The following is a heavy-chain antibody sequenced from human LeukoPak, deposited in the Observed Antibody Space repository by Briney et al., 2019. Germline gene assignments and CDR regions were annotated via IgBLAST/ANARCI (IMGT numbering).Heavy chain of an antibody. Sequence: ASVTVSCKASEYTFTSYAMNWVRQAPGQGLEWMGWINTNTGNPTYAQGFTGRFVFSLDTSVSTAYLQITSLKTDDTAAYYCVRGTPTPGMDYWGQGTQVTVSS. J-gene: IGHJ4*02. V-gene: IGHV7-4-1*02. CDR1: EYTFTSYA. CDR2: INTNTGNP. D-gene: IGHD3-10*01. CDR3: VRGTPTPGMDY.